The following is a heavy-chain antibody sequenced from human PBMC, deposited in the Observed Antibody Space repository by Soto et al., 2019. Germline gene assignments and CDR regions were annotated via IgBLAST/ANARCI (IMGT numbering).Heavy chain of an antibody. D-gene: IGHD6-6*01. V-gene: IGHV4-59*02. CDR1: CDSVTSHY. CDR2: MHYTGFS. J-gene: IGHJ4*02. CDR3: AKGPKYAYSSSSGDY. Sequence: SETLSLTCSFSCDSVTSHYFTWIRQSPEKGLEWIGYMHYTGFSHYNPSLKSRLTISVDNSKNTLYLQMNSLRAEDTAVYYCAKGPKYAYSSSSGDYWGQGTLVTVSS.